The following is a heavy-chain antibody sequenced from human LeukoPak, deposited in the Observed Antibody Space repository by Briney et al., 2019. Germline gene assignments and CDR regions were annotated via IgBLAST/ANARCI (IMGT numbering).Heavy chain of an antibody. CDR3: AKTGAPMGGY. CDR1: GGSLSGDNYY. D-gene: IGHD3-16*01. CDR2: ISLSGSA. J-gene: IGHJ4*02. Sequence: SETLSLTCTPSGGSLSGDNYYWSWIRQPPGKGLQWIAYISLSGSANYNPSLKSRVTISLDTSKNQFSLRLTSVTAADTAVYYCAKTGAPMGGYWGQGTLVIVSS. V-gene: IGHV4-61*01.